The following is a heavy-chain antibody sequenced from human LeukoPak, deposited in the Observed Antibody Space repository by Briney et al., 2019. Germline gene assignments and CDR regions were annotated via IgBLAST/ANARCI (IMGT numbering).Heavy chain of an antibody. Sequence: PGGSLRLSCAASGFTFDDYAMHWVRQAPGKGVEWVSGISWNSGSIGYADSVKGRFTISRDNAKNSLYLQMNSLRAEDTALYYCAKDISWEILATIGTFDYWGQGTLVTVSS. J-gene: IGHJ4*02. V-gene: IGHV3-9*01. CDR3: AKDISWEILATIGTFDY. CDR2: ISWNSGSI. CDR1: GFTFDDYA. D-gene: IGHD5-12*01.